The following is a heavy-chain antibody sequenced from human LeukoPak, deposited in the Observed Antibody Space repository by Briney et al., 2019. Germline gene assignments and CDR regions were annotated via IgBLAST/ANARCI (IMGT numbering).Heavy chain of an antibody. CDR1: GGSISSYY. D-gene: IGHD6-6*01. J-gene: IGHJ6*03. V-gene: IGHV4-59*01. CDR2: IYYSVST. Sequence: SETLSLTCTVSGGSISSYYWSWIRQPPGKGLEWIGYIYYSVSTNYNPSLKSRVTISVDTSKNQFSLKLSSVPAADTAVYYCARGTGYSSSHYYYYMDVWGKGTTVTVSS. CDR3: ARGTGYSSSHYYYYMDV.